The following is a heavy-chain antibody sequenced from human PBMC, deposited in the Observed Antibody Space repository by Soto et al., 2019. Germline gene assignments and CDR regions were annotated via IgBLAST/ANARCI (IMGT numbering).Heavy chain of an antibody. J-gene: IGHJ4*02. V-gene: IGHV3-15*05. CDR3: STGSPFSGSVLDY. D-gene: IGHD1-26*01. Sequence: EVQLVESGGGLVKPGGSLRLSCAASGFSFRTTWMAWVRQAPGKGLEWVGRIKSKSAGETTDYADPVKGRLTISRDDSKDTLYLHMDSLETGDTAVYYCSTGSPFSGSVLDYWGQGTLVTVSS. CDR1: GFSFRTTW. CDR2: IKSKSAGETT.